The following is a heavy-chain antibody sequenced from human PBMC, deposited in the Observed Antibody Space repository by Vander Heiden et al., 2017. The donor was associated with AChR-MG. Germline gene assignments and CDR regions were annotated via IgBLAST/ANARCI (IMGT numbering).Heavy chain of an antibody. CDR2: IIPIFGTA. V-gene: IGHV1-69*01. CDR3: ARVQYQLLYEYYYYGMDV. CDR1: GGTFSSYA. J-gene: IGHJ6*02. D-gene: IGHD2-2*02. Sequence: QVQLVQSGAEVKKPGSSVKVSCKASGGTFSSYAISWVRQAPGQGLEWMGGIIPIFGTANDAQKFQGRVTITADESTSTAYMELSSLRSEDTAVYYCARVQYQLLYEYYYYGMDVWGQGTTVTVSS.